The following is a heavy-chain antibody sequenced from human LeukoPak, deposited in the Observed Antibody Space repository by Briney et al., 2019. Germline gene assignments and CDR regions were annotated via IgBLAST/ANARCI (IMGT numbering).Heavy chain of an antibody. CDR2: INPNSGGT. CDR3: ASDLLYQGIAVAGTTAGVY. Sequence: ASVKVSCKASGYTFTGYYMHWVRQAPGQGLEWMGWINPNSGGTNYAQKFQVRVTTTRDTSISTAYMELSRLRSDDTAVYYCASDLLYQGIAVAGTTAGVYWGQGTLVTVSS. J-gene: IGHJ4*02. CDR1: GYTFTGYY. D-gene: IGHD6-19*01. V-gene: IGHV1-2*02.